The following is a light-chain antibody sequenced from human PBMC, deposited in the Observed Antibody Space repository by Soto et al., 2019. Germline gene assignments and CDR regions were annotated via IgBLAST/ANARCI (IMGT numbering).Light chain of an antibody. CDR2: AAS. CDR1: QSISNF. Sequence: DIQMPQSPSSLSASLGDRVTITCRAGQSISNFLNWVQHKPGNAPKVLISAASTLQSGVPPRFSGSESGTDFTLTISSLQPEDSASYYCQQYYNSVLTFGGGTKVEIK. CDR3: QQYYNSVLT. V-gene: IGKV1-39*01. J-gene: IGKJ4*01.